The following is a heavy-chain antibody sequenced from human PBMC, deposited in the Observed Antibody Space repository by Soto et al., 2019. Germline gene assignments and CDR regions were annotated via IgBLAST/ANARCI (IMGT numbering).Heavy chain of an antibody. D-gene: IGHD2-8*01. CDR1: GYAFTRYG. V-gene: IGHV1-18*01. J-gene: IGHJ6*02. Sequence: QGQLVQSGAEVKKPGASVKVSCKASGYAFTRYGISWVRQAPGQGLEWMGWISGYNGDTKYAQKFQGRVTMTIDTSTTTTSMELRSLPSDDTAVYYCAKNGQPPYYYYGMDVWGQGTTVTVSS. CDR2: ISGYNGDT. CDR3: AKNGQPPYYYYGMDV.